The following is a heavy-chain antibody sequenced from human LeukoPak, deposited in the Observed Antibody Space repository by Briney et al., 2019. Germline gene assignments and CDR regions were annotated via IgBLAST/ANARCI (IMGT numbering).Heavy chain of an antibody. CDR1: GGSFSGYY. CDR2: IKQDGSEK. V-gene: IGHV3-7*01. Sequence: PSETLSLTCAVYGGSFSGYYWSWIRQPPGKGLEWVANIKQDGSEKYYVDSVKGRFTISRDNAKNSLYLQMNSLRAEDTAVYYCAREAPMVGALYYYYYMDVWGKGTTVTVSS. J-gene: IGHJ6*03. CDR3: AREAPMVGALYYYYYMDV. D-gene: IGHD1-26*01.